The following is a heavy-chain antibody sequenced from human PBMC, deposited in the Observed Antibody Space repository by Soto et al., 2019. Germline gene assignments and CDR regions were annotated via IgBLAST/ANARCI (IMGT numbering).Heavy chain of an antibody. Sequence: QVQLVQSGVEVREPGASVKVSCKAVRYIFTNYGVSWVRQAPGQGLEWMGWITTYNGNTEYAQKFQGRVTMTTDASTSTSHGELGSVRPADTASYSCARARAGCGMDVWGQGTTVAVYS. CDR1: RYIFTNYG. CDR2: ITTYNGNT. V-gene: IGHV1-18*01. J-gene: IGHJ6*02. CDR3: ARARAGCGMDV.